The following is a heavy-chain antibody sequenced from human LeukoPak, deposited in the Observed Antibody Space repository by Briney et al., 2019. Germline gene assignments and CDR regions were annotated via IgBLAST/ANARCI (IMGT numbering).Heavy chain of an antibody. Sequence: SETLSLTCTVSGGSISSYYWGWIRQPPGKGLEWIGYIYYSGSTNYNPSLKSRVTISVDTSKNQFSLKLSSVTAADTAVYYCARGYYYGSSGYYIDYWGQGTLVTVSS. V-gene: IGHV4-59*01. J-gene: IGHJ4*02. CDR1: GGSISSYY. CDR3: ARGYYYGSSGYYIDY. CDR2: IYYSGST. D-gene: IGHD3-22*01.